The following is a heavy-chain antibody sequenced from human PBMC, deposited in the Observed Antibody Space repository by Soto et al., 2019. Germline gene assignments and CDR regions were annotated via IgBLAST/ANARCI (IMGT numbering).Heavy chain of an antibody. J-gene: IGHJ6*03. Sequence: ASVKVSCKVSGYTLTELSMHWVRQAPGKGLEWMGGFDPEDGETIYAQKFQGRVTMTEDTSTDTAYMELSSLRSEDTAVYYCATLSGSSSESYYYYYMDVWGKGTTVTVSS. D-gene: IGHD6-6*01. CDR2: FDPEDGET. CDR1: GYTLTELS. V-gene: IGHV1-24*01. CDR3: ATLSGSSSESYYYYYMDV.